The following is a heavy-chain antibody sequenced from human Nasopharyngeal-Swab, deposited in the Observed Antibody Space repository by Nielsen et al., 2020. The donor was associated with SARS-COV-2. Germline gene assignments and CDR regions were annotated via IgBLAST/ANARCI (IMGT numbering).Heavy chain of an antibody. CDR1: GFTFRNYG. V-gene: IGHV3-30*03. J-gene: IGHJ4*02. CDR2: ISHDGSNT. CDR3: AMRFDY. Sequence: GESLKISCATSGFTFRNYGMHWVRQAPGKGLEWVTVISHDGSNTYYADSVKGRFTISRDNSKDTLYLQMNSLRAEDTAVYYCAMRFDYWGQGTLVTVSS.